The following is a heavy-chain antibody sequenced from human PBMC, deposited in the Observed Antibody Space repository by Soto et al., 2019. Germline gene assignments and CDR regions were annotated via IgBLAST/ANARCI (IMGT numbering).Heavy chain of an antibody. J-gene: IGHJ3*01. CDR3: ANFDWPRNALDIWA. CDR1: GFNFGACA. V-gene: IGHV3-49*03. CDR2: IRSKTYGGTT. Sequence: PGGSLRLSCTTSGFNFGACAMSWFRQAPGKGLGWVSFIRSKTYGGTTEYAASVKGRFTMSRDDSKSIAYLQMDGLKNEDTAVYYCANFDWPRNALDIWAWGQGTMVTVSS. D-gene: IGHD3-9*01.